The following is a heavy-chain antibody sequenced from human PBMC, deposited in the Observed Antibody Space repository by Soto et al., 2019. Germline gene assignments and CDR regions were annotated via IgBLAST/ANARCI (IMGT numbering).Heavy chain of an antibody. CDR2: ISGSGGST. CDR3: AKDLRSTSFWRDRDY. D-gene: IGHD2-2*01. Sequence: GGSLRLSCAASGFTFSSYAMSWVRQAPGKGLEWVSAISGSGGSTYYADSVKGRFTISRDNSKNTLYLQMNSLRAEDTAVYYCAKDLRSTSFWRDRDYWGQGTLVTVSS. V-gene: IGHV3-23*01. CDR1: GFTFSSYA. J-gene: IGHJ4*02.